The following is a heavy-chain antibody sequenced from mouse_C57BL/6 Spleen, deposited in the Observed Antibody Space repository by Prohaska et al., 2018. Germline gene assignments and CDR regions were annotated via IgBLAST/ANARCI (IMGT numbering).Heavy chain of an antibody. J-gene: IGHJ2*01. CDR1: GYTFTSYW. CDR3: ARGHYYGSSYCDY. D-gene: IGHD1-1*01. Sequence: QVQLQQPGAELVMPGASVKLSCKASGYTFTSYWMHWVKQRPGQGLEWIGEIDPSDSYTNYNKKSKGKATLTVDKSSSTAYMQRSSLTSEDSAVYYWARGHYYGSSYCDYWGQGTTLTVSS. V-gene: IGHV1-69*01. CDR2: IDPSDSYT.